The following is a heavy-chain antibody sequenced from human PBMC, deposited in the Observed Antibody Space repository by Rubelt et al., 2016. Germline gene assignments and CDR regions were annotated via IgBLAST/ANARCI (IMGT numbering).Heavy chain of an antibody. D-gene: IGHD5-12*01. J-gene: IGHJ4*01. CDR2: INHSGST. V-gene: IGHV4-34*01. CDR3: ARVGLGSGYEEY. Sequence: QVQLQQWGAGLLKPSETLSLICAVYGGSFSGYYWSWIRQPPGKGLEWIGEINHSGSTTYNPSLKSRVTILVDTSKNQFSLRRTSVTAADTAVYYCARVGLGSGYEEYWGHGTLVTVSS. CDR1: GGSFSGYY.